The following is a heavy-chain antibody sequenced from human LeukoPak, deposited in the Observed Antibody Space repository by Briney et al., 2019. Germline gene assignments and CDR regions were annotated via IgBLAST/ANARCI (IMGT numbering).Heavy chain of an antibody. CDR1: GGSIGSSSYY. CDR3: ASYSGYSSGWYFSIY. CDR2: IYYSGST. D-gene: IGHD6-19*01. Sequence: SETLSLTCTVSGGSIGSSSYYWGWIRQPPGKGLEWIGSIYYSGSTYYNPSLKSRVTISVDTSNNQFSLKLSSVTAADTAVYYCASYSGYSSGWYFSIYWGQGTLVTVSS. J-gene: IGHJ4*02. V-gene: IGHV4-39*07.